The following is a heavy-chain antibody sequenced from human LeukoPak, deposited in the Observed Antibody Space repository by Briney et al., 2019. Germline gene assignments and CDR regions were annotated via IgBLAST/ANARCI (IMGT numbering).Heavy chain of an antibody. V-gene: IGHV3-33*01. CDR3: ARYSATWGAFDI. J-gene: IGHJ3*02. Sequence: GRSLRLSCAASGFSFTSYFMLGLRQAPGKGLEWVAVIWNDGSNKYYADSVKGRFTISRDNSKNTLYLQMNSLRVEDMAVYYCARYSATWGAFDIWGQGTMVTVSS. CDR1: GFSFTSYF. D-gene: IGHD3-16*01. CDR2: IWNDGSNK.